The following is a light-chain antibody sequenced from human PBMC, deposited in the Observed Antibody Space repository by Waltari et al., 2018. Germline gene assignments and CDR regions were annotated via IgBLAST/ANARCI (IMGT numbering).Light chain of an antibody. CDR3: EVWDRSSDQPV. CDR1: NIGGKS. V-gene: IGLV3-21*02. J-gene: IGLJ3*02. Sequence: SYVLTQPPAVSVAPGQTAHISCEGNNIGGKSVHWHLQKSGQAPVVVVFDDDDRPSGVPQRLSGSNAENTAHRTITRVEVGDGADYCCEVWDRSSDQPVFGGGA. CDR2: DDD.